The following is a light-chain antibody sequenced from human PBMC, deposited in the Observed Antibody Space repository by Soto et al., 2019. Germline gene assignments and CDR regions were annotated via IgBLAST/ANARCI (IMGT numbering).Light chain of an antibody. J-gene: IGLJ2*01. CDR2: EVS. Sequence: QSALTQPASVSGSPGQSITISCSGTSSDVGGFNYVSWYQHHPGKAPQLMIYEVSNRPSGVSNRFSGSKSGNTASLTISGLQAEDEADYYCSSYTTSTSFILFGGGTKLTVL. CDR1: SSDVGGFNY. V-gene: IGLV2-14*01. CDR3: SSYTTSTSFIL.